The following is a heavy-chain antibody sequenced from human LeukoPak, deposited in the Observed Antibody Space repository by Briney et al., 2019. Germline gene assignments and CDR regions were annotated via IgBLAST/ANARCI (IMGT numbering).Heavy chain of an antibody. CDR1: AGSISITNW. CDR2: IYWDDDK. CDR3: VGFGEKNTDAFDI. D-gene: IGHD3-10*01. V-gene: IGHV2-5*02. Sequence: TLSLTCAVSAGSISITNWWGWVRQPPGKALEWVALIYWDDDKRYSPSLKSRLTITKDTSKNQVVLTMTNMDPVDTATYFRVGFGEKNTDAFDIWGXXTXXTXSS. J-gene: IGHJ3*02.